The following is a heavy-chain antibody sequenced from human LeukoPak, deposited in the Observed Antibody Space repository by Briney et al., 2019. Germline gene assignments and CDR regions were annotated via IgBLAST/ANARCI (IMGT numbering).Heavy chain of an antibody. Sequence: PGGSLRLSCAASGFSFDDYGMSWVRQAPGKGLEWVPGINWNGGSTGYADSVKGRFTISRDNAKNSLYLQMNSLRAEDTALYYCASGLIAAAGTAGYWGQGTLVTVSS. CDR1: GFSFDDYG. J-gene: IGHJ4*02. CDR3: ASGLIAAAGTAGY. V-gene: IGHV3-20*04. CDR2: INWNGGST. D-gene: IGHD6-13*01.